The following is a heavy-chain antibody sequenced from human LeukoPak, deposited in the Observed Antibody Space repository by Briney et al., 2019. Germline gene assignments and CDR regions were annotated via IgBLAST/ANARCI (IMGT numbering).Heavy chain of an antibody. CDR3: ARENIDDAFDI. Sequence: SETLSLTCTVSGGSISRYYWSWIRQPPGKGLEWIGYIYYSGSTNYNPSLKSRVTISVDTSKNQSSLKLSSVTAADTAVYYCARENIDDAFDIWGQGTMVTVSS. V-gene: IGHV4-59*01. CDR2: IYYSGST. CDR1: GGSISRYY. D-gene: IGHD2/OR15-2a*01. J-gene: IGHJ3*02.